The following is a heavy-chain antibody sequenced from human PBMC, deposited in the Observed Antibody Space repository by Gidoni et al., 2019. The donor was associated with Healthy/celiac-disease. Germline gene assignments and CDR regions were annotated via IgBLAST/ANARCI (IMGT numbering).Heavy chain of an antibody. CDR2: ISSSSSTI. V-gene: IGHV3-48*01. D-gene: IGHD2-2*01. CDR3: AREGDIVVVPAAIKYYYGMDV. Sequence: EVQLVESGGGLVQPGGSLRLSCAASGFTFSSYSMNWLRQAPGKGLEWVSYISSSSSTIYYADAVKGRFTIARDNAKKSLYLQMNRLRAEDTAVYYCAREGDIVVVPAAIKYYYGMDVWGQGTTVTVSS. CDR1: GFTFSSYS. J-gene: IGHJ6*02.